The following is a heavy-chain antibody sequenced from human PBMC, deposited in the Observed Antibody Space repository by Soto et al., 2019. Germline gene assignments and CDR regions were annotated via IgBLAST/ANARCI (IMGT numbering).Heavy chain of an antibody. D-gene: IGHD3-16*01. CDR3: ARDRVAGIWGDAFDI. CDR2: IIPIFGTA. V-gene: IGHV1-69*13. Sequence: SVKVSCKASGGTFSSYAISWVRQAPGQGLEWMGGIIPIFGTANYAQKFQGRVTITADESTSTAYMELSSLRSEDTAVYYCARDRVAGIWGDAFDIWGQGTMVTVSS. CDR1: GGTFSSYA. J-gene: IGHJ3*02.